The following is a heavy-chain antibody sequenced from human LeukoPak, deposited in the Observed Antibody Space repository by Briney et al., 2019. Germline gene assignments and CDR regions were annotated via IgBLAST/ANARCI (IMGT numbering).Heavy chain of an antibody. CDR2: FDPEDGET. J-gene: IGHJ4*02. Sequence: ASVKVSCKVSGYTLTELSMHWVRQAPGKGLEWMGGFDPEDGETIYTQRFQGRLTMTEDTSTDTAYMELSSLRSEDTAAYYCATVDGYSGPGCYWGQGTLVTVSS. CDR1: GYTLTELS. CDR3: ATVDGYSGPGCY. V-gene: IGHV1-24*01. D-gene: IGHD5-12*01.